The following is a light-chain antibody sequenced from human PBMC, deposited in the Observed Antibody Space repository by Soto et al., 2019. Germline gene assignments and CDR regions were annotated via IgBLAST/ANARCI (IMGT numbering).Light chain of an antibody. Sequence: QSALTQPRSVSGSPGQSVAISCTGSRSDVGGYKYVSWYQQFPGKAPKLITYDVSRRPSGVPDRFSGSKSGNTASLTISGLQAEDEGDYYCCSYGGGRTPLGFGGGTKVTVL. J-gene: IGLJ2*01. CDR3: CSYGGGRTPLG. CDR1: RSDVGGYKY. V-gene: IGLV2-11*01. CDR2: DVS.